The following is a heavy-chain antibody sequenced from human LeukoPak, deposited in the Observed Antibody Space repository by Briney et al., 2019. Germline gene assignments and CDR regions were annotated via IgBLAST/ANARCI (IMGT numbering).Heavy chain of an antibody. Sequence: GGSLRLSCEASGFTFSNYGMHWVRQAPGKGLEWVAVIWYDGSNKYYADSVKGRFTISRDNSKNTLYLQMNSLRAEDTAVYYCARDLGMVSGDYWGQGTLVTVSS. J-gene: IGHJ4*02. V-gene: IGHV3-33*01. D-gene: IGHD3-10*01. CDR2: IWYDGSNK. CDR1: GFTFSNYG. CDR3: ARDLGMVSGDY.